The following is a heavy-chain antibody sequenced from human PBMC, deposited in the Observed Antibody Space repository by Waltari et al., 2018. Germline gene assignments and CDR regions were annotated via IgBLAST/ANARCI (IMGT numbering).Heavy chain of an antibody. Sequence: QLQLQESGPGLVKPSETLSLTCTVSGGSISSSSYYWGWIRQPPGKGLEWIGSIYYSGSTYDHPSLKSRVTISVETSKNQFSRKLSSVTAADTAVYYCARLVSEAAAEYWGQGTLVTVSS. CDR3: ARLVSEAAAEY. J-gene: IGHJ4*02. CDR1: GGSISSSSYY. V-gene: IGHV4-39*01. D-gene: IGHD6-13*01. CDR2: IYYSGST.